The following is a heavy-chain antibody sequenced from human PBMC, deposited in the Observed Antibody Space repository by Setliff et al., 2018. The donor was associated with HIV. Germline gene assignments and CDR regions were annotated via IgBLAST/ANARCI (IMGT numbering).Heavy chain of an antibody. CDR3: AKTIGRYFDIFDN. V-gene: IGHV4-4*09. Sequence: PSETLSLTCTVSGGSFSDYYRSWIRQPPGKGLEWIGYIYTSGSTNYNPSLRSRVTISVDTSKNQFSLKLRSVTAADTAVYYCAKTIGRYFDIFDNWGQGTLVTVSS. CDR2: IYTSGST. D-gene: IGHD3-9*01. J-gene: IGHJ4*02. CDR1: GGSFSDYY.